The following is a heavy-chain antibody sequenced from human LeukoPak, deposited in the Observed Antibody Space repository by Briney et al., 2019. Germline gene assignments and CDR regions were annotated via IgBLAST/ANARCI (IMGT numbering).Heavy chain of an antibody. V-gene: IGHV1-18*04. J-gene: IGHJ4*02. D-gene: IGHD3-9*01. CDR1: GFTFTSYG. CDR3: ARGGFTGYSGLDF. Sequence: GASVKVSCKASGFTFTSYGISWVRQAPGQGPEWMGWVSAYNGNTNNAQKLRGRVTMTTDTYTSTAYMELRSLRSDDTAVYYCARGGFTGYSGLDFWGRGTLVTVSS. CDR2: VSAYNGNT.